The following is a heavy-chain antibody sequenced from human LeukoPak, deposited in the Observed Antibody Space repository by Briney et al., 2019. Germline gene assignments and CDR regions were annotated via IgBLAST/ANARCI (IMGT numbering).Heavy chain of an antibody. CDR2: ISYDGSNK. Sequence: PGGSLRLSCAASGFTFSSYGMHWVRQAPGKGLEWVAVISYDGSNKYYADSVKGRFTISRDNSKNTLYLQMNSLRAEDTAVYYCAKGSHYGSGSYYYYYYGMDVWGQGTTVTVSS. CDR1: GFTFSSYG. CDR3: AKGSHYGSGSYYYYYYGMDV. V-gene: IGHV3-30*18. D-gene: IGHD3-10*01. J-gene: IGHJ6*02.